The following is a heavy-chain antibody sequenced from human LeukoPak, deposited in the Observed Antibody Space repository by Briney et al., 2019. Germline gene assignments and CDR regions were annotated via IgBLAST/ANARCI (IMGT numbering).Heavy chain of an antibody. V-gene: IGHV4-34*01. Sequence: PSETLSLTCAVYGGSFSGYHWTWIRQSPGKGLEWIGDINPSGSTYYNPSLKSRLTISVDTSKNQFSLKLRSVTAADTAVYYCARLNSGITIFGVVSAPFDPWGQGTLVTVSS. CDR1: GGSFSGYH. J-gene: IGHJ5*02. CDR2: INPSGST. CDR3: ARLNSGITIFGVVSAPFDP. D-gene: IGHD3-3*01.